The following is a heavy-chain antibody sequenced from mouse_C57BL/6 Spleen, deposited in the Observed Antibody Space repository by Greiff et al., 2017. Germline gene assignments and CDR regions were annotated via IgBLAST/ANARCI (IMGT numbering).Heavy chain of an antibody. CDR1: GFNIKDYY. D-gene: IGHD2-3*01. CDR3: ARGGYDGYYFFDY. V-gene: IGHV14-2*01. Sequence: VQLQQSGAELVKPGASVKLSCTASGFNIKDYYMHWVKQRTEQGLEWIGRIDPEDGETKYAPKFKGKATITADTSSNTAYLQLSSLTAEDTAVYYWARGGYDGYYFFDYWGQGTTLTVSS. CDR2: IDPEDGET. J-gene: IGHJ2*01.